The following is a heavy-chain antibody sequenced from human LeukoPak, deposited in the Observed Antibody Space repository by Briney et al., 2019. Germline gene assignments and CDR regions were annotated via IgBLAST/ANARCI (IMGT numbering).Heavy chain of an antibody. CDR1: GFSVSSNY. D-gene: IGHD1-1*01. CDR2: LYAGGSI. J-gene: IGHJ1*01. CDR3: ARGLGSPQTGAQYFQN. V-gene: IGHV3-66*01. Sequence: GGSLRLSCAAAGFSVSSNYLSWVRQAPGKGLEWVSALYAGGSIWHADSVKGRFTISRDNSRNTLYLQMNSLRAEDTAVYFCARGLGSPQTGAQYFQNWGQGTLVTVSS.